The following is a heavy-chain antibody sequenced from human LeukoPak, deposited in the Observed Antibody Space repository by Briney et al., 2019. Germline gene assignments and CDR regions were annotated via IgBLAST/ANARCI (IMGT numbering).Heavy chain of an antibody. CDR3: ARIRITVSYGMDV. CDR1: GGTFSSYA. J-gene: IGHJ6*04. D-gene: IGHD3-10*01. Sequence: SVKVSCKASGGTFSSYAISWVRQAPGQGLGWKGGIITIFGTANYAQKFQGRVTITADESTSTAYMELSSLRSEDTAVYYCARIRITVSYGMDVWGKGTTVTVSS. V-gene: IGHV1-69*13. CDR2: IITIFGTA.